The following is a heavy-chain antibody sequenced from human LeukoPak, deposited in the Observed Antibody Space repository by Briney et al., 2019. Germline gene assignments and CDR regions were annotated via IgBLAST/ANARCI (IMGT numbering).Heavy chain of an antibody. CDR1: GFTFRSSY. CDR3: AKYSNYGSGSYGRYFDH. V-gene: IGHV3-7*03. J-gene: IGHJ4*02. D-gene: IGHD3-10*01. CDR2: IKHDGGEE. Sequence: GGSPRLSCAASGFTFRSSYMSWVRQAPGKGLEWVAHIKHDGGEEYSVDSVKGRFTISRDNAKNSLYLEMNSLRAEDTAMYYCAKYSNYGSGSYGRYFDHWCQGTLVTVSS.